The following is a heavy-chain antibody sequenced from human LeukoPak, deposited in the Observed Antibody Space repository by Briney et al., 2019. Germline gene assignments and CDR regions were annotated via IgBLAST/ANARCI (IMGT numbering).Heavy chain of an antibody. D-gene: IGHD2-15*01. CDR3: ARHGLGGYYYGMDV. CDR1: GGSISSYY. Sequence: PSETLSLTCTVSGGSISSYYWSWIRQPPGKGLEWIGYIYSSGSTNYNPSLKSRDTISLDTSRNQFSLKLTSVSAADTAVYYCARHGLGGYYYGMDVWGQGTTVTVSS. CDR2: IYSSGST. J-gene: IGHJ6*02. V-gene: IGHV4-59*01.